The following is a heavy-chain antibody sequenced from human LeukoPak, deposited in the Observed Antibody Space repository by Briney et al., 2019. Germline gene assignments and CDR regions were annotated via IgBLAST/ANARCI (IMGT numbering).Heavy chain of an antibody. Sequence: PGRSLRLSCAASGFTFSSHAMHWVRQAPGKGLEWVAFISYDGSIKYYADSVKGRFTISRDNSKNTLYLQMSSLRTEDTAVYYCARDRSRSYSCDYWGQGTLVSVSS. D-gene: IGHD3-10*01. CDR2: ISYDGSIK. V-gene: IGHV3-30-3*01. CDR1: GFTFSSHA. J-gene: IGHJ4*02. CDR3: ARDRSRSYSCDY.